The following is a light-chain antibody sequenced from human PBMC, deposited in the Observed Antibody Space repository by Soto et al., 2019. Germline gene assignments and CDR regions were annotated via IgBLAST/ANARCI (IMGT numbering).Light chain of an antibody. CDR2: EGS. CDR1: SSDVGSYNL. CDR3: CSYAGSSTGV. J-gene: IGLJ3*02. Sequence: QSALTQPASVSGSPGQSITLSCTGTSSDVGSYNLVSWYQQHPGKAPKLIIYEGSKRPSGVSNRFSGSESGNTASLTISGLQAEDEADYYCCSYAGSSTGVFGGGTKVTVL. V-gene: IGLV2-23*01.